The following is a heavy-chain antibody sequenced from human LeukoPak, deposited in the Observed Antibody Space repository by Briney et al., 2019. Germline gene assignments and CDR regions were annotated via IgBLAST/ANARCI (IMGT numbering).Heavy chain of an antibody. CDR3: ARSNAWFGELLYYFDY. J-gene: IGHJ4*02. V-gene: IGHV4-39*07. CDR2: IYYSGST. CDR1: GGSISSSSYY. D-gene: IGHD3-10*01. Sequence: SETLSLTCTVSGGSISSSSYYWGWIRQPPGKGLEWIGSIYYSGSTHYNPSLKSRVTISVDTSKNQFSLKLSSVTAADTVVYYCARSNAWFGELLYYFDYWGQGTLVTVSS.